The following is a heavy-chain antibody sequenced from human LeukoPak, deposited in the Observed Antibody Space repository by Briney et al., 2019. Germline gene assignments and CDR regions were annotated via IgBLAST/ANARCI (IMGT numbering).Heavy chain of an antibody. CDR1: GYTFINYG. CDR3: ARHYDAGKDDAFHI. J-gene: IGHJ3*02. CDR2: ISAYNGDT. V-gene: IGHV1-18*01. D-gene: IGHD3-10*01. Sequence: VASVKVSCKASGYTFINYGISWVRQAPGQGLEWMGWISAYNGDTNYAQKVQGRVTMTTETSTSTVYIELRSLRSDDTAVYYCARHYDAGKDDAFHIWGQGTMVTVSS.